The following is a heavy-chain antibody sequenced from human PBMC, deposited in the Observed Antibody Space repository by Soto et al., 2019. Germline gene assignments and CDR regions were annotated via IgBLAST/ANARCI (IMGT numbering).Heavy chain of an antibody. CDR1: GYSFTSYW. CDR3: ASQGYSYGLSVGMDV. D-gene: IGHD5-18*01. Sequence: PGESLKISCKGSGYSFTSYWIGWVRQMPGKGLEWMGIIYPGDSDTRYSPSFQGQVTISADKSISTAYLQWSSLKASDTAMYYCASQGYSYGLSVGMDVWGQGTTVTVSS. CDR2: IYPGDSDT. J-gene: IGHJ6*02. V-gene: IGHV5-51*01.